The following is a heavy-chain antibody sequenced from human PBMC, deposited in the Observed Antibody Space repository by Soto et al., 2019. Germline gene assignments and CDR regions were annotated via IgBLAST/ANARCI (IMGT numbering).Heavy chain of an antibody. CDR1: GYMFTGNY. CDR2: INPNSGAT. J-gene: IGHJ4*02. D-gene: IGHD3-3*01. CDR3: ARHYPDRSGSFDH. Sequence: QVQLVQSGTEVKKPGASVKVSCKASGYMFTGNYMHWVRQAPGQGLEYMGWINPNSGATNYAQKFQGRVSMAWGTSSSTAYVELRRLRSDDTGVYYCARHYPDRSGSFDHWGQGTLVTVSS. V-gene: IGHV1-2*02.